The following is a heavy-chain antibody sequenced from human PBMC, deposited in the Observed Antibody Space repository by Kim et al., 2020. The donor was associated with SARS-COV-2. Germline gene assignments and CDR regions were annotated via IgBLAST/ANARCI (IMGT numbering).Heavy chain of an antibody. V-gene: IGHV3-66*01. CDR1: GFTVRTNY. CDR3: ARNRNYFYYMDV. J-gene: IGHJ6*03. Sequence: GGSLRLSCAASGFTVRTNYMSWVRLAPGKGLEWVSVIYSSGSTYYAASVTGRFTISRDNSKNTLYLQMSSLRVEDTAIYFCARNRNYFYYMDVWGKGTTVAVSS. CDR2: IYSSGST.